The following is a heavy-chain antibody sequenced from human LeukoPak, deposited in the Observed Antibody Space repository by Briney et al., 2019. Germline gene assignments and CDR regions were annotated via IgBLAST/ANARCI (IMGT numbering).Heavy chain of an antibody. V-gene: IGHV3-9*01. J-gene: IGHJ4*02. Sequence: PGGSLRLSCAASGFTFDDYAMYWVRRVPGKGLEWVSHISRNSGSIDYADSVKGRFTISRDNAKNSLYLQMNSLRAEDTALYYCAKDIRYSSSWCFDYWGQGTLVTVSS. CDR3: AKDIRYSSSWCFDY. D-gene: IGHD6-13*01. CDR1: GFTFDDYA. CDR2: ISRNSGSI.